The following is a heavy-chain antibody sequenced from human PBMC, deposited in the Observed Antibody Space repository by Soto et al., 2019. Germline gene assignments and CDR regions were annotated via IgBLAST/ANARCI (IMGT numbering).Heavy chain of an antibody. CDR1: GFTFSSYT. CDR3: ARFGYTTEAH. CDR2: ISSSSSYI. D-gene: IGHD5-12*01. Sequence: EVQLMESGGGLVKPGGSLRLSCAASGFTFSSYTMIWVRQAPGKGLEWVSSISSSSSYIYYADSVKGRFTISRDNAKNSLYLQMNSLRAEDTAVYDCARFGYTTEAHWGQGTLVTVSS. V-gene: IGHV3-21*01. J-gene: IGHJ4*02.